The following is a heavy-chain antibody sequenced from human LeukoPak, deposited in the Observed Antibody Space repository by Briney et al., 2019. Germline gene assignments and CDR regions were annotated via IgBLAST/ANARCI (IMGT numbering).Heavy chain of an antibody. CDR1: GFTVSSNY. D-gene: IGHD2-15*01. J-gene: IGHJ4*02. CDR2: IYSGDTT. Sequence: GGSLRLSCAVSGFTVSSNYMSWVRQAPGKGLEWVSVIYSGDTTHYADSVKGRFTISRGNSRNTLYLQMNSLRAEDTAVYYCAGLGRWYFAHWGQGTLVTVSS. V-gene: IGHV3-53*01. CDR3: AGLGRWYFAH.